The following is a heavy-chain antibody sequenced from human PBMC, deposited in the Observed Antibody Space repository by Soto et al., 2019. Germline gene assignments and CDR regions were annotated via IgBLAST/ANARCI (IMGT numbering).Heavy chain of an antibody. CDR1: GFSFSGSA. J-gene: IGHJ4*02. V-gene: IGHV3-73*01. Sequence: GGSLRLSWAASGFSFSGSAMHWVRQASGKGLEWVGRIRSKGNNYATAYAASVKGRFTISRDDSKNTAYLQMNSLKTEDTAVYYCTSRARISMIVDYWGQGTLVTVSS. CDR3: TSRARISMIVDY. CDR2: IRSKGNNYAT. D-gene: IGHD3-22*01.